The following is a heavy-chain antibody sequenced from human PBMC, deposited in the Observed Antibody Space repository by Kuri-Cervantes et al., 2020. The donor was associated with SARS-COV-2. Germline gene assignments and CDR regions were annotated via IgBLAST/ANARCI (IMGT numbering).Heavy chain of an antibody. J-gene: IGHJ6*02. CDR2: ISYDGSNK. CDR1: GFTFSSYA. CDR3: ARKLGAVAGPYYYGMDV. V-gene: IGHV3-30*07. Sequence: GESLKISCAASGFTFSSYAMHWVRQAPGKGLEWVAVISYDGSNKYYADSVKGRFTISRDNSKNTLYLQMNSLRAEDTAVYYCARKLGAVAGPYYYGMDVWGQGTTVTVS. D-gene: IGHD6-19*01.